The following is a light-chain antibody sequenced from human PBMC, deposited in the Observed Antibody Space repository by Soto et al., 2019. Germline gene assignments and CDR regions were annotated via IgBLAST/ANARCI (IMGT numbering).Light chain of an antibody. J-gene: IGKJ5*01. CDR1: QSVNIH. CDR2: DAS. CDR3: QQRSNWPPIT. V-gene: IGKV3-11*01. Sequence: EIVLTQSPATLSLSPGERATLSCRASQSVNIHLAWYQQKPGQAPRLLIYDASNRATGIPARFSGSGSGTDFTLTINSLEPEDFAIYYCQQRSNWPPITFGQGTRLEIK.